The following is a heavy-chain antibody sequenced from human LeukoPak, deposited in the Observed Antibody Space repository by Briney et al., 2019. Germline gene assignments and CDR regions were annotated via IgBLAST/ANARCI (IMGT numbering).Heavy chain of an antibody. V-gene: IGHV3-21*01. CDR2: ISSSSYI. Sequence: SGGSLRLSCAASGFTFSSYSMSWVRQAPGKGLEWVSSISSSSYIYYADSVKGRFTISRDNAKNSLYLQMNSLRAEDTAVYYCARDSHIVVVPAAVQGWFDPWGQGTLVTVSS. D-gene: IGHD2-2*02. CDR3: ARDSHIVVVPAAVQGWFDP. J-gene: IGHJ5*02. CDR1: GFTFSSYS.